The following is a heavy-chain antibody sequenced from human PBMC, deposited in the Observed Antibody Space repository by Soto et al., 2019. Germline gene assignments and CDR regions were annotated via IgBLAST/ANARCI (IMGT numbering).Heavy chain of an antibody. J-gene: IGHJ3*02. CDR1: GYTLTELS. Sequence: ASVKVSCKVSGYTLTELSMHWVRQAPGKGLEWMGGFDPEDGETIYAQKFQGRVTMTEDTSTDTAYMGLSSLRSEDTAVYYCATDSDFWSGQYDAFDIWGQGTMVTVSS. D-gene: IGHD3-3*01. CDR2: FDPEDGET. CDR3: ATDSDFWSGQYDAFDI. V-gene: IGHV1-24*01.